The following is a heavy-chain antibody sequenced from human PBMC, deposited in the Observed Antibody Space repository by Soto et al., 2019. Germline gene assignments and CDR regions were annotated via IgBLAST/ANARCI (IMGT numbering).Heavy chain of an antibody. CDR3: AREVSHYGEFDY. CDR1: GFTFSSYS. D-gene: IGHD3-10*01. Sequence: GGSLRLSCAASGFTFSSYSMNWVRQAPGKGLEWVSSISSSSSYIYYADSVKGRFTISRDNAKNSLYLQMNSLRAEDTAVYYCAREVSHYGEFDYWGQGTLVTVSS. J-gene: IGHJ4*02. CDR2: ISSSSSYI. V-gene: IGHV3-21*01.